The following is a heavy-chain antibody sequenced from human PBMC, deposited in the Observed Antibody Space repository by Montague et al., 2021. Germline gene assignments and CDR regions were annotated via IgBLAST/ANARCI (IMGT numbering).Heavy chain of an antibody. CDR2: ITGSGATT. CDR1: GFTFSNYG. V-gene: IGHV3-23*01. J-gene: IGHJ5*02. CDR3: ARGRGVSSGIGQLDP. D-gene: IGHD3-22*01. Sequence: SLRLSCPASGFTFSNYGMSWVRQAPGKGLEWVSCITGSGATTYYADSVKGRFTISRDNSENTLYLQMNNLRAEDTALYYCARGRGVSSGIGQLDPWGQGTLVTVSS.